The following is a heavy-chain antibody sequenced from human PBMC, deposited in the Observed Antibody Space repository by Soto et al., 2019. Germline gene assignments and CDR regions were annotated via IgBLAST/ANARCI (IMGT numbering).Heavy chain of an antibody. D-gene: IGHD1-1*01. CDR1: RGSFTDYY. CDR2: INHSGST. J-gene: IGHJ5*02. V-gene: IGHV4-34*01. CDR3: ARQYNWNDGHWFDP. Sequence: SETLSLTCAVYRGSFTDYYWSWIRQPPGKGLEWIGEINHSGSTNYNPSLKSRVTISVETSKAQFSLKLSSLTAEDTAVYYCARQYNWNDGHWFDPWGQGTLVTVSS.